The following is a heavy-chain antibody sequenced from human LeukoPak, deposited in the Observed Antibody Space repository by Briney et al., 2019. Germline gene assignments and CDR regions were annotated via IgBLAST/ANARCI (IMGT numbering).Heavy chain of an antibody. CDR3: AKEAVEYSSSRDAFDI. CDR1: GFTFSSFG. V-gene: IGHV3-30*18. CDR2: ISYDGSNK. Sequence: GGPLRLSCAASGFTFSSFGIHWVRQAPGKGLEWVAVISYDGSNKYYADSVKGRFTISRDNSKNSLYLQMNSLRAEDTAVYYCAKEAVEYSSSRDAFDIWGQGTMVTVSS. D-gene: IGHD6-6*01. J-gene: IGHJ3*02.